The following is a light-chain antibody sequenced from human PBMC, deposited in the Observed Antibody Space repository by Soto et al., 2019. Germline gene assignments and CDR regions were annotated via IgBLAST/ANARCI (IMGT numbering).Light chain of an antibody. J-gene: IGKJ1*01. Sequence: DIVMTQSPATLSVSPGERASLSCRASQDISHNLAWYQQKPGQAPRLLIYGASTRATGIPARFSGTGSGTEFTLTISSRQSEDFAVYYCQHWWTFGQGTKVDIK. CDR3: QHWWT. V-gene: IGKV3-15*01. CDR1: QDISHN. CDR2: GAS.